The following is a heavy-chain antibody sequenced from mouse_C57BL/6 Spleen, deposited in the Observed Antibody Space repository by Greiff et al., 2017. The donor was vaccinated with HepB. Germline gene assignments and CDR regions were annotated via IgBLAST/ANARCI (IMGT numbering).Heavy chain of an antibody. J-gene: IGHJ4*01. CDR1: GYAFSSSW. V-gene: IGHV1-82*01. CDR3: GREEGLRHYAMDY. D-gene: IGHD2-2*01. Sequence: VQLQQSGPELVKPGASVKISCKASGYAFSSSWMNWVKQRPGKGLEWIGRIYPGDGDTNYNGKFKGKATLTADKSSSTAYMQLSSLTSEDSAVYFCGREEGLRHYAMDYWGQGTSVTVSS. CDR2: IYPGDGDT.